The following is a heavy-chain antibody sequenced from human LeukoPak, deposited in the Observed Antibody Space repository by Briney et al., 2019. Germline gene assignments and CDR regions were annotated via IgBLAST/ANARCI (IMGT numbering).Heavy chain of an antibody. Sequence: SETLSLTCTVSGGSISSGGYYWSWIRQPPGKGLEWLGYIYYSGSTNYNPSLKSRVTISVDTSKNQFSLKLSSVTAADTAVYYCARQEIGAGGAFDIWGQGTMVTVSS. CDR2: IYYSGST. D-gene: IGHD3-22*01. CDR1: GGSISSGGYY. CDR3: ARQEIGAGGAFDI. V-gene: IGHV4-61*08. J-gene: IGHJ3*02.